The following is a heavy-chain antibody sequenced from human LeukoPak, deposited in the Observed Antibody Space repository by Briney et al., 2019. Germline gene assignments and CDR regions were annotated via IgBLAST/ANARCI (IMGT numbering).Heavy chain of an antibody. Sequence: QPGRSLRLSCAASGFTFSSYGMHWVRQAPGKVLEWVAVIWDDGSNKYYADSVKARFPISRHNSQNTLYLQMHSLRAEDTAVYYCARDKDGSGSMDVWGQGTTVTVSS. D-gene: IGHD3-10*01. CDR2: IWDDGSNK. J-gene: IGHJ6*02. V-gene: IGHV3-33*01. CDR1: GFTFSSYG. CDR3: ARDKDGSGSMDV.